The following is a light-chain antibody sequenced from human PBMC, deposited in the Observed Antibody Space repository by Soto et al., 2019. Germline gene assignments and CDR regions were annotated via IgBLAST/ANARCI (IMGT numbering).Light chain of an antibody. V-gene: IGKV3-11*01. CDR1: QSVSSY. Sequence: EIVVTQSQATLSLSPGACATLSCRASQSVSSYLAWYQQKPGQAPRLLIYDASNRATGIPARFSGSGSGTDFTLTISRLEPQDFAVYYCQQYGFSLRTFGQGTKVDI. J-gene: IGKJ1*01. CDR2: DAS. CDR3: QQYGFSLRT.